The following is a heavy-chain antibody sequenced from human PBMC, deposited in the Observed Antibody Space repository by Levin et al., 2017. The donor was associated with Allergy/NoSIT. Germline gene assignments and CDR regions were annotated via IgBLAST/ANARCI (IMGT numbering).Heavy chain of an antibody. J-gene: IGHJ5*02. D-gene: IGHD2-2*01. V-gene: IGHV3-21*01. Sequence: LSLTCAASGFTFSSYSMNWVHQAPGKGLEWVSSISSSSSYIYYADSVKGRFTISRDNAKNSLYLQMNSLRAEDTAVYYCARDPLRYQNYWFDPWGQGTLVTVSS. CDR1: GFTFSSYS. CDR3: ARDPLRYQNYWFDP. CDR2: ISSSSSYI.